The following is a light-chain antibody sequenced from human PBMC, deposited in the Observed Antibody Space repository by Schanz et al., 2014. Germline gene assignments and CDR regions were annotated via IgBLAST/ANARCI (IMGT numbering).Light chain of an antibody. CDR1: QSLVYSDGNTY. J-gene: IGKJ5*01. CDR2: KIS. V-gene: IGKV2-30*01. Sequence: DVVMTQSQLSLPVTLGQPASISCRSSQSLVYSDGNTYLNWFHQRSGQSPRRLIYKISNRDSGVPDRFSGSGSGQDFTRKRKRVEAEDVGGYYVRIGTHGPPITFGQGTRLEIK. CDR3: RIGTHGPPIT.